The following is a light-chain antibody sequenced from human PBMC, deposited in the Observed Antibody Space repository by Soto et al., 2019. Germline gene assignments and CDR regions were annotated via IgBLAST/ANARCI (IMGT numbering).Light chain of an antibody. CDR2: GAS. J-gene: IGKJ5*01. Sequence: EISLTQSPDTLSLSPGERATRSCRASQTVSSNYLAWCQQRPGQAPRLLIYGASTRAAGIPDRFSGSGSGTDFTLTITRLEPEDSAVYFCQQYTGPPTTFGQGTRLEIK. V-gene: IGKV3-20*01. CDR3: QQYTGPPTT. CDR1: QTVSSNY.